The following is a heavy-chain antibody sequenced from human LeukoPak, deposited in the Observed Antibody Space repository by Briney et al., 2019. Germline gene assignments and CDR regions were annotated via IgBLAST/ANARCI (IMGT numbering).Heavy chain of an antibody. CDR2: INPNSGGT. D-gene: IGHD5-18*01. Sequence: ASVKVSCKASRYTLTGYHMHWVRQAPGQGLEWMGRINPNSGGTNYAQKFQGRVTMTRVTSISTVYMELSRLRSDDTAVYYCVRGGYNYGVYYWGQGTLVTVSS. CDR1: RYTLTGYH. V-gene: IGHV1-2*02. CDR3: VRGGYNYGVYY. J-gene: IGHJ4*02.